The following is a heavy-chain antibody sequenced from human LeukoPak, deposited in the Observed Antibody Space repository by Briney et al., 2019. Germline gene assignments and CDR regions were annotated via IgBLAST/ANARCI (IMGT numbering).Heavy chain of an antibody. Sequence: GGSLRLSSAVSEFTFSSFAMSWVHQAPGKGLEWVSAISGSGGSTYYADSVKGRFTISRDNSKNTLYLQMDSLRAEDTAVYYCAKDLGYHPDYWGQGTLVTVSS. D-gene: IGHD2-2*01. CDR1: EFTFSSFA. J-gene: IGHJ4*02. V-gene: IGHV3-23*01. CDR2: ISGSGGST. CDR3: AKDLGYHPDY.